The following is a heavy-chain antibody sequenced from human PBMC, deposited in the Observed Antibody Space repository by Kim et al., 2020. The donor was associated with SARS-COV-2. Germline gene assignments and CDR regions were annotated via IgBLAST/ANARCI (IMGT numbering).Heavy chain of an antibody. CDR1: GYTLTELS. Sequence: ASVKVSCKVSGYTLTELSMHWVRQAPGKGLEWMGGFDPEDGETIYAQKFQGRVTMTEDTSTDTAYMELSSLRSEDTAVYYCATGRPFDYYGSGRTDYWGQGTLVTVSS. CDR2: FDPEDGET. J-gene: IGHJ4*02. V-gene: IGHV1-24*01. CDR3: ATGRPFDYYGSGRTDY. D-gene: IGHD3-10*01.